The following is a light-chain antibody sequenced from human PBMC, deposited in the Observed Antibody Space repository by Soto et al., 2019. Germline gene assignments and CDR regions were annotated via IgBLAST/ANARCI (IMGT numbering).Light chain of an antibody. J-gene: IGKJ4*01. V-gene: IGKV3-11*01. CDR1: QSVSSY. CDR2: DAS. CDR3: QQRSNWPPAIT. Sequence: EIVLTQSPATLSLSPGERATLSCRASQSVSSYLAWYQQKPGQAPRLLIYDASNRATGIPARFSGSGSGTDFSLPISSREPEDFAVYYCQQRSNWPPAITFGGGTKVEIK.